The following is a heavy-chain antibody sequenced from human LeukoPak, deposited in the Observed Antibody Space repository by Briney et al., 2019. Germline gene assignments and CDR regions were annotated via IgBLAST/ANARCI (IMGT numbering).Heavy chain of an antibody. CDR2: IIPIFGTA. Sequence: GASVKVSCKASGGTFSSYAISWVRQAPGQGLEWMGGIIPIFGTANYAQKFQGRVTITADKSTSTAYMELSSLRSEDTAVYYCAIAGGGYYYYYYMDVWGKGTTVTISS. V-gene: IGHV1-69*06. CDR1: GGTFSSYA. CDR3: AIAGGGYYYYYYMDV. D-gene: IGHD3-10*01. J-gene: IGHJ6*03.